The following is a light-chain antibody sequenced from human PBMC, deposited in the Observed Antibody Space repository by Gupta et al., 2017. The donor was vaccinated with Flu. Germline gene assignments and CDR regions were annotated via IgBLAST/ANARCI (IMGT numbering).Light chain of an antibody. CDR2: DAS. CDR3: QQYDNLPRLT. CDR1: QDISNY. V-gene: IGKV1-33*01. Sequence: DIHMTQSPSSLPASVGDRVTITCQASQDISNYLNWYQQKPGKAPKLLIYDASNLETGVPSRFSGSGSGTDVTFTISSPQPEDIATYYCQQYDNLPRLTFGGGTKVEIK. J-gene: IGKJ4*01.